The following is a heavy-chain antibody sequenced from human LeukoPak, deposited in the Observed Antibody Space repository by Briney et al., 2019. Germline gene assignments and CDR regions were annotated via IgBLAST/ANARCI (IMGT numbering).Heavy chain of an antibody. V-gene: IGHV4-30-4*01. CDR2: IYYSGST. D-gene: IGHD3-22*01. J-gene: IGHJ5*02. CDR3: ARLYYDSRGYRSGWFDP. CDR1: GGSISSGDYY. Sequence: SETLSLTCTVSGGSISSGDYYWSWIRQPPGKGLEWIGYIYYSGSTYYNPSLKSRVTIPVDTSKNQFSLKLSSVTAADTAVYYCARLYYDSRGYRSGWFDPWGQGTLVTVSS.